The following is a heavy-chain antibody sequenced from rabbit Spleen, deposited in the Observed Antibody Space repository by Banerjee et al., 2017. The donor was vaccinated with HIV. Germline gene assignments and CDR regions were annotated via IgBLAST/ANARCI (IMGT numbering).Heavy chain of an antibody. V-gene: IGHV1S45*01. CDR3: ARDSGSSFSSYGMDL. Sequence: QEQLVESGGGLVQPEGSLTLTCKASGFSSSSRYYMCWVRQAPGKGLEWIACIYAGSSGSTYYASWAKGRFTISKTSSTTVTLQMTSLTAADTATYFCARDSGSSFSSYGMDLWGQGTLVTVS. CDR1: GFSSSSRYY. J-gene: IGHJ6*01. CDR2: IYAGSSGST. D-gene: IGHD8-1*01.